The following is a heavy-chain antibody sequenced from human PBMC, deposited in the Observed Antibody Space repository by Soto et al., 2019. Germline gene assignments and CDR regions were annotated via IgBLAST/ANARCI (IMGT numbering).Heavy chain of an antibody. V-gene: IGHV4-39*01. CDR2: IYYSGST. J-gene: IGHJ4*02. CDR3: ARHPQRITIAAN. CDR1: GGSIRSGDYY. Sequence: SETLSLTCTVSGGSIRSGDYYWSWIRQPPGKGLESIGSIYYSGSTYYNPSLKSRVTISVDTSKNQFSLKLSSVTAADTAVYYCARHPQRITIAANWGQGTLVTVSS. D-gene: IGHD3-3*01.